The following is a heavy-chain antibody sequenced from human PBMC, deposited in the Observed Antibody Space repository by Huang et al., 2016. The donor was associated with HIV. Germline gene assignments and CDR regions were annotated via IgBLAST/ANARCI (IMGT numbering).Heavy chain of an antibody. J-gene: IGHJ6*03. D-gene: IGHD3-16*01. CDR3: ARGDLWFYYMDV. Sequence: QVQLVQSGSELMRPGPSVKVSCKASGYIFTKYGINWLRQAPGQGLEWMGWINTDHGNPTSAQGFTGRFVFSLDTSVNTAYLQISRLKTEDTAVYYCARGDLWFYYMDVWGKGTTVTVSS. CDR1: GYIFTKYG. CDR2: INTDHGNP. V-gene: IGHV7-4-1*02.